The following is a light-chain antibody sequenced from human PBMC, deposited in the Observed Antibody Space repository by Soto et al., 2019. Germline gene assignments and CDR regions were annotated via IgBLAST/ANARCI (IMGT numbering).Light chain of an antibody. CDR3: QKYGNLGT. J-gene: IGKJ1*01. Sequence: VLTQSPGTLSLSPGERATLSCRASQNVSSNLLGWYRQHPGQAPRLLIYGASSRATSIPDRFSRSGPGTDFSLTIRRLEPDDFAVYYCQKYGNLGTFGQGTK. V-gene: IGKV3-20*01. CDR2: GAS. CDR1: QNVSSNL.